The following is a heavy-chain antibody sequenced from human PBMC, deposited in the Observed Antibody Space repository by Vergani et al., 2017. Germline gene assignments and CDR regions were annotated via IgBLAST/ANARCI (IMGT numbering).Heavy chain of an antibody. J-gene: IGHJ4*02. CDR2: INHSGST. CDR3: ARGLRIQLGRMVLGY. CDR1: GGSFSGYY. D-gene: IGHD5-18*01. Sequence: QVQLQQWGAGLLKPSETLSLTCAVYGGSFSGYYWSWIRQPPGKGLEWIGEINHSGSTNYNPSLKSRVTISVDTSKSQFSLKLSSVTAADTAVYYCARGLRIQLGRMVLGYWGQGTLVTVSS. V-gene: IGHV4-34*01.